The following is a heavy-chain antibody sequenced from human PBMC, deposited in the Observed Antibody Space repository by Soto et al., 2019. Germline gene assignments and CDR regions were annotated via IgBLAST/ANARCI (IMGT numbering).Heavy chain of an antibody. CDR3: AKDGAPSGFDY. V-gene: IGHV3-30*18. CDR2: ISYDGSNK. Sequence: QVQLVESGGGVVQPGRSLRLSCAASGFTFSSYGMHWVRQAPGKGLEWVAVISYDGSNKYYADSVKGRFTISRDNSKNTLYLQMTSLRAEDTAVYYCAKDGAPSGFDYWGQGTLVTVSS. CDR1: GFTFSSYG. J-gene: IGHJ4*02.